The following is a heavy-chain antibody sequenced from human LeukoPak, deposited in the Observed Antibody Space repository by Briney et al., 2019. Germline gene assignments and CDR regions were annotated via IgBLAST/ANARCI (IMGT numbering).Heavy chain of an antibody. Sequence: PGGSLRLSCTLSGASVTDTLIDWVRQAPGKGPEWVALIYIDGRTVYTDFVKGRFTISRDNSKNMVYLQMNSLRSEDSALYYCVRDRAATQAWAELDLWGQGTLVTVSS. CDR3: VRDRAATQAWAELDL. V-gene: IGHV3-66*02. CDR2: IYIDGRT. J-gene: IGHJ5*02. D-gene: IGHD6-25*01. CDR1: GASVTDTL.